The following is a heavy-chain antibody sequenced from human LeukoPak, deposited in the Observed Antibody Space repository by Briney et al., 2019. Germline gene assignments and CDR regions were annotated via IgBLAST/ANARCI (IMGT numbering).Heavy chain of an antibody. V-gene: IGHV3-66*02. J-gene: IGHJ6*03. CDR1: GFTVSRNY. Sequence: GGSLRLSYAASGFTVSRNYMSWVRQAPGKGLEWVSVIYSGADTYYADSVKGRFTISRDNSKNTLYLQMNSLRAEDTAVYYCARAPGQLGRDYYYYYMDVWGKGTTVTVSS. CDR2: IYSGADT. D-gene: IGHD6-6*01. CDR3: ARAPGQLGRDYYYYYMDV.